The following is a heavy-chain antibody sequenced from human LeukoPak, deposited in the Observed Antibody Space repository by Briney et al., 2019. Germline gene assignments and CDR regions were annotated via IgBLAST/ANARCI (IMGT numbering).Heavy chain of an antibody. CDR1: GGTFSSYA. CDR2: IIPIFGTA. Sequence: SVKVSCKASGGTFSSYAISWVRQAPGQGLEWMGGIIPIFGTANYAHKFQGRVTITADKSTSTAYMELSSLRSEDTAVYYCARGSQMYSSSWFDPWGQGTLVTVSS. V-gene: IGHV1-69*06. J-gene: IGHJ5*02. D-gene: IGHD6-13*01. CDR3: ARGSQMYSSSWFDP.